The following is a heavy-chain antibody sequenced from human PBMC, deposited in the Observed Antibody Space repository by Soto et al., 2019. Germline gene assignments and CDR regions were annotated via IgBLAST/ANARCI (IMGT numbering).Heavy chain of an antibody. Sequence: ASVKVSCKASGYTFTSYYMHWVRQAPGQGLEWMGIINPSGGSTSYAQKFQGRVTMTRDTSTSTVYMELSSLRSEDTAVYYCARMVFGDDLFGWFDPWGQGTLVTVSS. D-gene: IGHD3-10*02. J-gene: IGHJ5*02. CDR2: INPSGGST. V-gene: IGHV1-46*03. CDR1: GYTFTSYY. CDR3: ARMVFGDDLFGWFDP.